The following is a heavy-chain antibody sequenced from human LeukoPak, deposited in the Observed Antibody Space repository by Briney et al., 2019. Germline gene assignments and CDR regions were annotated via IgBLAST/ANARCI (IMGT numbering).Heavy chain of an antibody. CDR1: GGSFSGYY. CDR3: ASSTDILTFNGGSWFDP. J-gene: IGHJ5*02. Sequence: PSETLSLTCAVYGGSFSGYYWSWIRQPPGKGLEWIGEINHSGSTNYNPSLKSRVTISVDTSKNQFSLKLSSVTAADTAVYYCASSTDILTFNGGSWFDPWGQGTLVTVSS. V-gene: IGHV4-34*01. D-gene: IGHD3-9*01. CDR2: INHSGST.